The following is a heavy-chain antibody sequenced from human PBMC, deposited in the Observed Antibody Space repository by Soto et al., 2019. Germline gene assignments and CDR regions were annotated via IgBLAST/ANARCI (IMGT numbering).Heavy chain of an antibody. CDR2: IHPSGST. CDR1: SVSLGDHY. CDR3: ARQRGTTLGTDH. Sequence: SETLYLTCAVFSVSLGDHYWAWIRQSPEKGLEWIGEIHPSGSTDYNPSLKSRLTLSLDTSKNQFSLKVASVTAADTAVYYCARQRGTTLGTDHWGPGSLVTVSS. J-gene: IGHJ4*02. D-gene: IGHD4-17*01. V-gene: IGHV4-34*01.